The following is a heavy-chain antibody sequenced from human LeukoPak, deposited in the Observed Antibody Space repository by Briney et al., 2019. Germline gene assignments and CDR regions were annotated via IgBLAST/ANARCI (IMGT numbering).Heavy chain of an antibody. CDR1: GFIFSDYD. V-gene: IGHV3-30*02. Sequence: PGGSLRLSCAASGFIFSDYDMHWVRQAPGKGLEWVAFMHYDRRTKYYADSVKGRFTISRDNAKNTLYLQMNSLRDEDTAVYYCARDWFHAIDYWGQGTLVTVSS. CDR3: ARDWFHAIDY. J-gene: IGHJ4*02. CDR2: MHYDRRTK. D-gene: IGHD2/OR15-2a*01.